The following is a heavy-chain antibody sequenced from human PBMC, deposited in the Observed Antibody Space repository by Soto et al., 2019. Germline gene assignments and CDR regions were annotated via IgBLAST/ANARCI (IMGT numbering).Heavy chain of an antibody. CDR3: ARGSGYDSYYFDY. D-gene: IGHD5-12*01. CDR2: IISSHSYI. CDR1: GFTFSGYS. J-gene: IGHJ4*02. Sequence: GGSLRLSCAASGFTFSGYSMNWVRQAPGKGLEWVSSIISSHSYIYYADSVKGRFTISRDNAKNSLYLQMNSLGVEDTAVYYCARGSGYDSYYFDYWGQGTLVTVSS. V-gene: IGHV3-21*01.